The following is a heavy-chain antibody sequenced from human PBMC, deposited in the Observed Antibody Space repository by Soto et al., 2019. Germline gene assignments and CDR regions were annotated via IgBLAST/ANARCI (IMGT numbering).Heavy chain of an antibody. CDR1: GGTFSSYT. J-gene: IGHJ6*02. V-gene: IGHV1-69*08. CDR3: ARDRGVTPQGNYYYGMDV. Sequence: QVQLVQSGAEVKKPGSSVKVSCKASGGTFSSYTISWVRQAPGQGLEWMGRIIPILGIANYAQKFQGRVTITADKSTSTADMELSSLRSEHTAVYYCARDRGVTPQGNYYYGMDVWGQGTTVTVSS. D-gene: IGHD2-21*02. CDR2: IIPILGIA.